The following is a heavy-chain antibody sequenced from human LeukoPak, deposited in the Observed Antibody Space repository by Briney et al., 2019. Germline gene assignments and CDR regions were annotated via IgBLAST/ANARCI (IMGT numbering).Heavy chain of an antibody. J-gene: IGHJ5*02. CDR3: ARHSGDYNWFDR. V-gene: IGHV4-59*08. Sequence: PSETLSLTCAVCGGSMSSYYWSWIRQPPGKGLEWIGYIYYSGSTNYNPSLKSRVTMSVDTSKNQFSLKLNSVTAADTAVYYCARHSGDYNWFDRWGQGTLVAVSS. D-gene: IGHD1-26*01. CDR2: IYYSGST. CDR1: GGSMSSYY.